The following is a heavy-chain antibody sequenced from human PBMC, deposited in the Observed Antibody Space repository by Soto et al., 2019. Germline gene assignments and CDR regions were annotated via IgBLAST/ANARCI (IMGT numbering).Heavy chain of an antibody. D-gene: IGHD3-3*01. Sequence: GESLKISCKGSGYSFTSYWIGWVRQMPGKGLEWMGIIYPGDSDTRYSPSFQGQVTISADKSISTAYLQWSSLKASDTAMYYCARRSDFWSGYKAYGMDVWGQGTTVTVSS. CDR3: ARRSDFWSGYKAYGMDV. CDR2: IYPGDSDT. J-gene: IGHJ6*02. CDR1: GYSFTSYW. V-gene: IGHV5-51*01.